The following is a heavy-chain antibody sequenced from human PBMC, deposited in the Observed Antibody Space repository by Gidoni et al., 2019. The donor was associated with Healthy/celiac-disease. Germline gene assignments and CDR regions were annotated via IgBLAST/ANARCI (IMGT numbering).Heavy chain of an antibody. J-gene: IGHJ6*02. V-gene: IGHV1-46*01. CDR3: AREYSGSYYRYGMDV. CDR1: GYTFTSYY. D-gene: IGHD1-26*01. CDR2: INPSGGST. Sequence: QVQLVQSGAEVKKPGASVKVSCKASGYTFTSYYMHWVRQAPGQGLEWMGIINPSGGSTSYAQKFQGRVTMTRDTSTSTVYMELSSLRAEDTAVYYCAREYSGSYYRYGMDVWGQGTTVTVSS.